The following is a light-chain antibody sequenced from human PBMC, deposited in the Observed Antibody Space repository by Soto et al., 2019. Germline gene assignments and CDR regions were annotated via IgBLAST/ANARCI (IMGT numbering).Light chain of an antibody. CDR2: EVT. Sequence: QSALSQPASVSGSPGQSITISCTGTSSDAGSYNLVSWYQQHPGKAPKLMTYEVTMWPAGAANRFSCSKSGNTASLTISALQPEDEADSYRCSYAGSSTFYVFGTGTKVTVL. J-gene: IGLJ1*01. V-gene: IGLV2-23*02. CDR1: SSDAGSYNL. CDR3: CSYAGSSTFYV.